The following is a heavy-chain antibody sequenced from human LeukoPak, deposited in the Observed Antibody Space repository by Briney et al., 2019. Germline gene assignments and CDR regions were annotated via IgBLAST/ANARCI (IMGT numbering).Heavy chain of an antibody. D-gene: IGHD3-22*01. CDR2: INHSGST. CDR1: GGSFSGYY. V-gene: IGHV4-34*01. CDR3: ARGRRYYDSSGRYFDF. J-gene: IGHJ4*02. Sequence: SETLSLTCAVYGGSFSGYYWSWIRQPPGKGLEWIGEINHSGSTNYNPSLKSRVTISVDTSKNQFSLRLSPVTAADTAVYYCARGRRYYDSSGRYFDFWGQGTLVTVSS.